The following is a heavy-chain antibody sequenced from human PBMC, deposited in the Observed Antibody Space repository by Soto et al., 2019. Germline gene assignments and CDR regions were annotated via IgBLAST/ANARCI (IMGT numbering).Heavy chain of an antibody. CDR3: ARRPRVAMAGSFSYYYGMDV. D-gene: IGHD6-19*01. J-gene: IGHJ6*02. Sequence: ETMSLSCTVSCGSISGSSDYWAWKRQPPGKGLEWIGNIFYSGSTYYNPSLKSRVTVSVDTSKNQFSLNLSSVTAADTAVYYCARRPRVAMAGSFSYYYGMDVWGQGTTVTVSS. CDR1: CGSISGSSDY. CDR2: IFYSGST. V-gene: IGHV4-39*01.